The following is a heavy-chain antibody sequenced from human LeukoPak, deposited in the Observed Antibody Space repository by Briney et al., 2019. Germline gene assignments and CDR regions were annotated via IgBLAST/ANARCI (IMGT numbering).Heavy chain of an antibody. D-gene: IGHD3-22*01. CDR2: IYYSGST. CDR3: ARRRDYYDSSGYPPWYFDL. CDR1: GGSISSSSYY. Sequence: SETLSLTCTVSGGSISSSSYYWGWIRQPPGKGLEWIGSIYYSGSTYYNPSLKSRVTISVDTSKNQFSLKLSSVTAADTAVYYCARRRDYYDSSGYPPWYFDLWGRGTLVTVSS. V-gene: IGHV4-39*07. J-gene: IGHJ2*01.